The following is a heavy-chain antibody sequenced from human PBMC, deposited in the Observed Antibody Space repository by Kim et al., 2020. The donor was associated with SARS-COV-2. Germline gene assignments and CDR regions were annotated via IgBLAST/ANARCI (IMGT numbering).Heavy chain of an antibody. CDR3: ARQGIPSSGWYGSHYYYYMDV. J-gene: IGHJ6*03. CDR1: GGSITSSRYY. CDR2: IYYSGNT. D-gene: IGHD6-19*01. V-gene: IGHV4-39*01. Sequence: SETLSLTCTVSGGSITSSRYYWGWIRQPPGKGLEWIGTIYYSGNTYYNPSLKSRVTISVDRSKNQFSLRLNSVTAADTAVHYCARQGIPSSGWYGSHYYYYMDVGGRGTTVTVSS.